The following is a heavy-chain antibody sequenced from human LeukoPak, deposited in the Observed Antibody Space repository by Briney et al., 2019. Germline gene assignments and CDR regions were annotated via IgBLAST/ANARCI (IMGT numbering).Heavy chain of an antibody. J-gene: IGHJ4*02. CDR2: IYYSGSS. D-gene: IGHD2-8*01. V-gene: IGHV4-59*01. CDR1: SGSFSSYY. CDR3: AREYNGGLDY. Sequence: PSETLSLTCTVSSGSFSSYYWSWIRQPPGKGLEWIGYIYYSGSSNYNPSLKSRVTMSVDTSKSQFSLKVSSVTAADTAVYYCAREYNGGLDYWGQGTLVTVSS.